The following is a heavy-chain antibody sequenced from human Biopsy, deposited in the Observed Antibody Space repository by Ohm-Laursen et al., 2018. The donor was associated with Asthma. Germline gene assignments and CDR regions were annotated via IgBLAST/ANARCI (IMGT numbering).Heavy chain of an antibody. CDR1: GYTFTAYY. J-gene: IGHJ4*02. D-gene: IGHD3-3*01. V-gene: IGHV1-2*02. CDR2: INPNSGGT. Sequence: ASVKVSCKTSGYTFTAYYMHWVRQAPGQGLEWMGWINPNSGGTNYSQKFQGRVTITRDTSASTAYMELSSLRSEDTAVYYCVRDGARIAIFGVGDYFDYWGQGTLVTVSS. CDR3: VRDGARIAIFGVGDYFDY.